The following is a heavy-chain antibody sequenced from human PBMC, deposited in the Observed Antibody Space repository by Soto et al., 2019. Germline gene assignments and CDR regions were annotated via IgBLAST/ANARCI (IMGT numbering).Heavy chain of an antibody. D-gene: IGHD3-10*01. CDR2: IYWDGDQ. V-gene: IGHV2-5*02. Sequence: QITLKESGPAVVKPTQTLTLTCSFSGFSLSTSEAAVGWIRQPPGQALEWLALIYWDGDQRYSPSVGSRLTISKDASENNVFLTVTDLGPEDTGTYFCAYRPGTASFGSGTDFLHWGQGTLVSVSS. CDR1: GFSLSTSEAA. J-gene: IGHJ1*01. CDR3: AYRPGTASFGSGTDFLH.